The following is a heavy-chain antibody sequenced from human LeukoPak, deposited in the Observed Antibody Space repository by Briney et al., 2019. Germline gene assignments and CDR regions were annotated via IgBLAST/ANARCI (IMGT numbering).Heavy chain of an antibody. Sequence: GASVKVSCKASGYTFTDYAMHWVRQAPGQRLEWMGWINAGNGDTKYSQKFQGRVTITRDTSASTAYIEVSSLTSEDTAVYYCARGRREQQLVVNWFDPWGQGTLVTVSS. CDR2: INAGNGDT. D-gene: IGHD6-13*01. J-gene: IGHJ5*02. CDR3: ARGRREQQLVVNWFDP. V-gene: IGHV1-3*01. CDR1: GYTFTDYA.